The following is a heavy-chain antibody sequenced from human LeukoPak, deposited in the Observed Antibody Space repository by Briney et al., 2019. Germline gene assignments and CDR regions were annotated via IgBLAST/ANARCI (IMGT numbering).Heavy chain of an antibody. CDR1: GGSISSSSYY. Sequence: PSETLSLTCIVSGGSISSSSYYWGWIRQPPGKGLEWIGSIYYSGSTYYNPSLKSRVTISVDTSKNQFSLKLSSVTAADTAVYYCARPNRNWEFDYWGQGTLVTVSS. CDR2: IYYSGST. D-gene: IGHD1-14*01. J-gene: IGHJ4*02. CDR3: ARPNRNWEFDY. V-gene: IGHV4-39*01.